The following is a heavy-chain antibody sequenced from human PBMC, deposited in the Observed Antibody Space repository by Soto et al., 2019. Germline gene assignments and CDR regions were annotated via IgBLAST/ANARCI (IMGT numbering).Heavy chain of an antibody. CDR2: VNPILAMS. D-gene: IGHD2-15*01. CDR3: ARGVAPYYFDY. V-gene: IGHV1-69*02. CDR1: GDTFSFYT. Sequence: SVKVSFNASGDTFSFYTLNLVRQAPGQGFEWVGRVNPILAMSSSAQKFQGRVTITRDTSASTAYMELSSLRSEDTAVYYCARGVAPYYFDYWGQGTLVTVSS. J-gene: IGHJ4*02.